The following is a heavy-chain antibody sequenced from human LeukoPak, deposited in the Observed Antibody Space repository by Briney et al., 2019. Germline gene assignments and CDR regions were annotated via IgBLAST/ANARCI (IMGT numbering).Heavy chain of an antibody. CDR2: MKQDGSEK. CDR3: ARDLGHTGYDLYDY. J-gene: IGHJ4*02. Sequence: GGSLRLSCAVSGINFRGYWMAWVRQAPGRGLEWVANMKQDGSEKYYVDSVKGRFTISRDNAKNSLYLEMNSLRVEDTAVYYCARDLGHTGYDLYDYWGQGTLVTVSS. CDR1: GINFRGYW. D-gene: IGHD5-12*01. V-gene: IGHV3-7*01.